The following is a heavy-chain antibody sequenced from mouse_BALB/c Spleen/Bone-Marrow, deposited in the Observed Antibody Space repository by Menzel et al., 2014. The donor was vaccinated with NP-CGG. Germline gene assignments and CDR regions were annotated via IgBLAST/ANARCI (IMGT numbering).Heavy chain of an antibody. J-gene: IGHJ2*01. CDR2: ISPGSGAT. V-gene: IGHV1S22*01. Sequence: LKDSGSELVRPGASVKLSCKASGYTFTSYWMHWVKQRLGQGLEWIGSISPGSGATTYDEKFKSKATLTVDTSSSTAYMHLTSLTSEDSAIYYCTRIFDYWGQGTTLTVSS. CDR3: TRIFDY. CDR1: GYTFTSYW.